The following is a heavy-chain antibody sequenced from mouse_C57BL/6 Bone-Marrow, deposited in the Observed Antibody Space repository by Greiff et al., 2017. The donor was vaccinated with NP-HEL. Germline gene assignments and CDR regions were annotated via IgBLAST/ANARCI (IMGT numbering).Heavy chain of an antibody. CDR2: INPYNGCT. CDR1: GYTFTDYY. D-gene: IGHD2-3*01. J-gene: IGHJ3*01. CDR3: ARGWLLL. V-gene: IGHV1-19*01. Sequence: EVQLQQSGPVLVKPGASVKMSCKASGYTFTDYYMYWVKQSHGKSLEWIGVINPYNGCTSYNQKFKGKATLTVDKSSSTAYMELNSLTSEDSAFYYCARGWLLLWGQGTLVTVSA.